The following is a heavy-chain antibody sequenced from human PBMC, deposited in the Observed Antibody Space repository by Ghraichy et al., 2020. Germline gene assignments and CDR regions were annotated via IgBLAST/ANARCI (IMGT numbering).Heavy chain of an antibody. J-gene: IGHJ4*02. D-gene: IGHD6-13*01. CDR2: ISGSGGST. CDR3: AKEGLAAAGIFSGLLAH. Sequence: GGSLRLSCAASGFTFSSYAMSWVRQAPGKGLEWVSAISGSGGSTYYADSVKGRFTISRDNSKNTLYLQMNSLRAEDTAVYYCAKEGLAAAGIFSGLLAHWGQGTLVTVSS. V-gene: IGHV3-23*01. CDR1: GFTFSSYA.